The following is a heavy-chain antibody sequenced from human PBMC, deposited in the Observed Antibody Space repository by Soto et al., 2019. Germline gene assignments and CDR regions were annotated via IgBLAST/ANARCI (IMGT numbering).Heavy chain of an antibody. CDR2: ISGSGGST. Sequence: GSLRLSCAASGFTFSSYAMSWVRQAPGKGLEWVSAISGSGGSTYYADSVKGRFTISRDNSKNTLYLQMNSLRAEDTAVYYCAKDRGYCSGGSCLYYYMDVWGKGTTVTVSS. V-gene: IGHV3-23*01. D-gene: IGHD2-15*01. CDR1: GFTFSSYA. CDR3: AKDRGYCSGGSCLYYYMDV. J-gene: IGHJ6*03.